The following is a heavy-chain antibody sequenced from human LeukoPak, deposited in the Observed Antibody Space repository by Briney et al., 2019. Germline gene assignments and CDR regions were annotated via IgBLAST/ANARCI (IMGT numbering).Heavy chain of an antibody. CDR3: ARERPPGIAVAGHIDY. CDR2: IYHSGST. CDR1: GYSISSGYY. D-gene: IGHD6-19*01. Sequence: SETLSLTCTVSGYSISSGYYWGWIRQPPGKGLEWIGSIYHSGSTYYNPSLKSRVTISVDTSKNQFSLKLSSVTAADTAVYYCARERPPGIAVAGHIDYWGQGTLVTVSS. V-gene: IGHV4-38-2*02. J-gene: IGHJ4*02.